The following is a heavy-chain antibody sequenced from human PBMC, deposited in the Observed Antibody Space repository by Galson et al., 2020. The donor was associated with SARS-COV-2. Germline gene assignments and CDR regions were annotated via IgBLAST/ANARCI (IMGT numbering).Heavy chain of an antibody. CDR3: ARGGRFLEWLLSVNYYYYMDV. V-gene: IGHV4-30-4*01. Sequence: SETLSLTCTVSGGSISSGDYYWSWIRQPPGKGLECIGYIYYSGSTYYNPSLKSRVTISVDTSKNQFSLKLSSVTAADTAVYYCARGGRFLEWLLSVNYYYYMDVWGKGTTVTVSS. D-gene: IGHD3-3*01. J-gene: IGHJ6*03. CDR1: GGSISSGDYY. CDR2: IYYSGST.